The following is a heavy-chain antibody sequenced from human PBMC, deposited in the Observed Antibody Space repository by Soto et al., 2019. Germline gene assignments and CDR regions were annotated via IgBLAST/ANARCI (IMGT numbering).Heavy chain of an antibody. V-gene: IGHV3-30*18. Sequence: QVQLVESGGGVVQPGRSLRLSCAASGFTFSSYGMHWVRQAPGKGLEWVAVISYDGSNKYYADSVKGRFTISRENSKNKMYLQMNIMRDEKTDVYYCAKGSTAMTYFDDWGQGTLVTVSS. J-gene: IGHJ4*02. CDR1: GFTFSSYG. D-gene: IGHD5-18*01. CDR3: AKGSTAMTYFDD. CDR2: ISYDGSNK.